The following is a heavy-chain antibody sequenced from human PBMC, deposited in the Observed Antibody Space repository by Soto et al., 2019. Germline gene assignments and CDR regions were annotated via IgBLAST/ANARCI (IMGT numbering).Heavy chain of an antibody. J-gene: IGHJ4*02. Sequence: GGSLRLSCAASGFTFSSYAMSWVRQAPGKGLEWVSAISGSGGSTYYADSVKGRFTISRDNSKNTLYLQMNSLRAEDTAVYYCAKGITFGGVNWVDYWVQGTLVTVSS. CDR1: GFTFSSYA. CDR2: ISGSGGST. V-gene: IGHV3-23*01. CDR3: AKGITFGGVNWVDY. D-gene: IGHD3-16*01.